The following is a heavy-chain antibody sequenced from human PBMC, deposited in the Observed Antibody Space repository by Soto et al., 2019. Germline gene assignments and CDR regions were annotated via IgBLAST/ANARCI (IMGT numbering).Heavy chain of an antibody. V-gene: IGHV3-23*01. Sequence: GGSLRLSCAASGFTFSNFAMNWVRQAPGKGLEWVSGIIGSGDTTYYADSVKGRFTISRDKSKTTLYLQMNSLRAEDTAIYYCAKHGGYSFGPGDYYGRDIWGQGTTVTVSS. CDR2: IIGSGDTT. D-gene: IGHD5-18*01. J-gene: IGHJ6*02. CDR3: AKHGGYSFGPGDYYGRDI. CDR1: GFTFSNFA.